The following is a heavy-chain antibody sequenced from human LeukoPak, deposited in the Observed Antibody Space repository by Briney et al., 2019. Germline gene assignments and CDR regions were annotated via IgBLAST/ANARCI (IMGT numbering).Heavy chain of an antibody. CDR3: ARDDKHAFDI. V-gene: IGHV3-48*02. CDR2: ISGSNTNI. D-gene: IGHD3-9*01. Sequence: GGSLRLSCAASRFTFSSYSMNWVRQAPGKGLEWVSYISGSNTNIKYADSVRGRFTISRDNAENSLYLQMNSLRDEDTAVYYCARDDKHAFDIWGQGTMVTVSS. CDR1: RFTFSSYS. J-gene: IGHJ3*02.